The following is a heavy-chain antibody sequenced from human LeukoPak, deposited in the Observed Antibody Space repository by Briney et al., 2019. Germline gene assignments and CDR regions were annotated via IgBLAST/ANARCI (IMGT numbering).Heavy chain of an antibody. V-gene: IGHV3-30*02. CDR2: IRYDGCNK. D-gene: IGHD6-19*01. CDR1: GFTFSSYG. Sequence: GGSLRLSCAASGFTFSSYGMHWVRQAPGKGLEWVAFIRYDGCNKYYADSVKGRFTISRDNSKNTLYLQMNSLRAEDTAVYYCARGRGRRRSSGWYYFDYWGQGTLVTVSS. CDR3: ARGRGRRRSSGWYYFDY. J-gene: IGHJ4*02.